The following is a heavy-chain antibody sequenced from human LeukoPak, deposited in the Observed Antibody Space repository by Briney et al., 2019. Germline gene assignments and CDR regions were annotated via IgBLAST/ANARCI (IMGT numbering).Heavy chain of an antibody. CDR1: GFTFSHAW. Sequence: GGSLRLSCVASGFTFSHAWMSWVRQAPGNGLEWVSAISGSGDTTYYADSVKGRFTISRDNSKNSLYLQMNSLRAEDTAVYYCARDVTPATYARTDYYHYMDVWGKGTTVTVSS. CDR3: ARDVTPATYARTDYYHYMDV. J-gene: IGHJ6*03. V-gene: IGHV3-23*01. CDR2: ISGSGDTT. D-gene: IGHD2-2*01.